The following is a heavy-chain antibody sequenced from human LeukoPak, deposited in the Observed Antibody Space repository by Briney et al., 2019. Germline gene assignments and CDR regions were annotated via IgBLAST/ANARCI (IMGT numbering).Heavy chain of an antibody. J-gene: IGHJ4*02. V-gene: IGHV1-2*02. CDR2: INPNSGGT. D-gene: IGHD2-21*01. CDR1: GYTFTGYH. CDR3: ARILVGNIGDY. Sequence: ASVKVSCKASGYTFTGYHMHWVRQAPGQGLEWMGWINPNSGGTNYAQKFQGRVTMTRDTSISTAYMELSGLRSDDTAVYYCARILVGNIGDYWGQGTLVTVSS.